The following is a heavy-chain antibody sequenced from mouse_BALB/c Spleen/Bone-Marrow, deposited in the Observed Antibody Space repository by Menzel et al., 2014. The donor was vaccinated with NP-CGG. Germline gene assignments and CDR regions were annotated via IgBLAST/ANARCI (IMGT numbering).Heavy chain of an antibody. CDR2: INPGSGGT. CDR1: GYAFTNYL. V-gene: IGHV1-54*01. J-gene: IGHJ4*01. Sequence: VKLMESGAELVRPGTSVKVSCKASGYAFTNYLIEWVKQRPGQGLEWIGVINPGSGGTNYNEKFKGKATLTVDKSSSTAYMQLSSLTSDDSAVYFCARWDYAMDYWVKEPQSPSPQ. CDR3: ARWDYAMDY.